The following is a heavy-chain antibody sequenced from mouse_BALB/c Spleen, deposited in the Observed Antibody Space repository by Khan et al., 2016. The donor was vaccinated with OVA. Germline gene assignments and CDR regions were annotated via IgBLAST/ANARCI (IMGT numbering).Heavy chain of an antibody. CDR2: INPNNGGT. J-gene: IGHJ3*01. CDR3: TRSGYVNPFAF. Sequence: QVQLQQSGAELVKPGASVKLSCKASGFTFSSYYMYWVKQRPGQGLEWIGGINPNNGGTYFNEKLKTKATLTVDKSSSTAYMQLSSLTSEASAVYYCTRSGYVNPFAFWGQGTLVTVST. CDR1: GFTFSSYY. V-gene: IGHV1S81*02. D-gene: IGHD3-2*02.